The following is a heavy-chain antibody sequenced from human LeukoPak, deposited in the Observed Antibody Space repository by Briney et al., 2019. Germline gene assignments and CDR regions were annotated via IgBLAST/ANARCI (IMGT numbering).Heavy chain of an antibody. V-gene: IGHV1-69*05. D-gene: IGHD6-6*01. Sequence: LVKVSCKASGGTFSSYAISWVRQAPGQGLEWMGGIIPIFGTANYAQKFQGRVTITTDESTSTAYMELSSLRSEDTAVYYCARGGSSSSDAVDYWGQGTLVTVSS. CDR3: ARGGSSSSDAVDY. J-gene: IGHJ4*02. CDR2: IIPIFGTA. CDR1: GGTFSSYA.